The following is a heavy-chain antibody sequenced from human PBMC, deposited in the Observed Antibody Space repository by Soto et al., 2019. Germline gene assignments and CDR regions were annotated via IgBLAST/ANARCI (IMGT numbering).Heavy chain of an antibody. CDR3: AHSPGSGYSIGVYYFDY. D-gene: IGHD3-22*01. CDR1: GFSLSTSGVG. CDR2: IYWDDDK. J-gene: IGHJ4*02. V-gene: IGHV2-5*02. Sequence: QITLKESGPTLVKPTQTLTLTCTFSGFSLSTSGVGVGWIRQPPGKALEWLALIYWDDDKRYSPLLKSRLTSTKDTSKDQVVLTMTNMDPVDTATYYCAHSPGSGYSIGVYYFDYWGQGTLVTVSS.